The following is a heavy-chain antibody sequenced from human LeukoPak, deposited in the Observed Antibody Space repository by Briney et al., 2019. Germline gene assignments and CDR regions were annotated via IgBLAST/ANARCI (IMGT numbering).Heavy chain of an antibody. J-gene: IGHJ3*02. V-gene: IGHV4-59*01. Sequence: SETLSLTCTVSGGSISSYYWSWIRQPPGKGLEWIGYIYYSGSTNYNPSLKSRVTKSVDTSKNQFSLKLSSVTAADTAVYYCARTHNGSGSYGAFDIWGQGTMVTVSS. CDR1: GGSISSYY. D-gene: IGHD3-10*01. CDR2: IYYSGST. CDR3: ARTHNGSGSYGAFDI.